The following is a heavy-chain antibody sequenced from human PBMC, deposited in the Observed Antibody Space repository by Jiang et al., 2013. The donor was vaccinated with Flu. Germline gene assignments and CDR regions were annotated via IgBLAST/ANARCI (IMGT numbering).Heavy chain of an antibody. CDR2: IRTKAYDGTT. D-gene: IGHD3-22*01. V-gene: IGHV3-49*04. J-gene: IGHJ4*02. CDR3: ARDRGIGYYGFADY. Sequence: QLVESGGDLVQPGRSLRLSCTTSGFIFGDHAMSWVRQAPGKGLEWLGFIRTKAYDGTTEYAASVRGRFAISRDDSRGIAYLQVNSLKTEDTAVYYCARDRGIGYYGFADYWGQGTLVTVSS. CDR1: GFIFGDHA.